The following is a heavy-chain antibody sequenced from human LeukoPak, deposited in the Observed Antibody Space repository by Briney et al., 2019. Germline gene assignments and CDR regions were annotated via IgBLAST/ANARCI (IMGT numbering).Heavy chain of an antibody. CDR1: GFTFSIYA. CDR2: ISFSGGST. J-gene: IGHJ4*02. CDR3: AKESGYSIDWYDY. D-gene: IGHD6-19*01. V-gene: IGHV3-23*01. Sequence: GGSLRLSCVTSGFTFSIYAMNWVRQAPGKGLEWVSAISFSGGSTYYADSVKGRFTISRDNSKNTLYLQMNSLRVEDTAVYYCAKESGYSIDWYDYWGQGTLVTVSS.